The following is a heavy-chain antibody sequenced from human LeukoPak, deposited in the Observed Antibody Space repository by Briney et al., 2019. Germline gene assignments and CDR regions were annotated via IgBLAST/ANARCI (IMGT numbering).Heavy chain of an antibody. CDR2: INHSGST. J-gene: IGHJ4*02. CDR1: GGSFSGYY. Sequence: SETLSLTCAVYGGSFSGYYWSWIRQPPGKGLEWIGEINHSGSTNYNPSLKSRVTISVDTSKNQFSLKLSSVTAADTAVYYCARRGYSYGYPLHFDYWGQGTLVTVSS. CDR3: ARRGYSYGYPLHFDY. V-gene: IGHV4-34*01. D-gene: IGHD5-18*01.